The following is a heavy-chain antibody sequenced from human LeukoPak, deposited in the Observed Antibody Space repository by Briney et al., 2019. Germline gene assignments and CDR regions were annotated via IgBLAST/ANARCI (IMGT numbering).Heavy chain of an antibody. Sequence: ASVKVSCKASGYTFTGYYMHWVRQAPGQGLEWMGWINPNSGGTNYAQKFQGWVIMTRDTSISTAYMELSRLRSDDTAVYYCAREPSHCGGDCYSDYWGQGTLVTVSS. J-gene: IGHJ4*02. D-gene: IGHD2-21*01. CDR3: AREPSHCGGDCYSDY. CDR1: GYTFTGYY. CDR2: INPNSGGT. V-gene: IGHV1-2*04.